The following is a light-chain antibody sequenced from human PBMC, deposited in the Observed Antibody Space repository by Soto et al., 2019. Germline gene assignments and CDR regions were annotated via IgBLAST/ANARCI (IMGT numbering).Light chain of an antibody. CDR2: LNSDGSH. CDR3: QTWGTGIQV. CDR1: SAHSSYA. V-gene: IGLV4-69*01. Sequence: QPVLTQSPSASASLGASVKLTCTQNSAHSSYAIAWHQQQPEKGPRYLMKLNSDGSHSKGDGIPDRFSGSSSGAERYLTISSLQSEDEADYYCQTWGTGIQVFGGGPKLTVL. J-gene: IGLJ2*01.